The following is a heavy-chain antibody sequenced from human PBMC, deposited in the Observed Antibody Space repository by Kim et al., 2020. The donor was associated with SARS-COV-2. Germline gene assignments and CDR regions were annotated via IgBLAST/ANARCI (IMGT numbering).Heavy chain of an antibody. D-gene: IGHD1-7*01. Sequence: YAVTVTGRLTIHRDNSKSTLYLRMNGLRAEDTAVYYCAKDWNYYPLAFDYWGQGTLVTVSS. J-gene: IGHJ4*02. CDR3: AKDWNYYPLAFDY. V-gene: IGHV3-23*01.